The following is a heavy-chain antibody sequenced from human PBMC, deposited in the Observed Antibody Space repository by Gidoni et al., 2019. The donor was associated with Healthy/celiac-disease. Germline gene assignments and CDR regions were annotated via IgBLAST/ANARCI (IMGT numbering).Heavy chain of an antibody. CDR2: INHSGSA. Sequence: QVQLQQWGAGLLKPSETLSLTCAVYGGSFSGYYWSWIRQPPGKGLEWIGEINHSGSANYNPSLKSRVTISVDTSKNQFSLKLSSVTVADTAVYYCARVGISLRWGVEYWGQGTLVTVSS. CDR3: ARVGISLRWGVEY. D-gene: IGHD3-16*01. CDR1: GGSFSGYY. J-gene: IGHJ4*02. V-gene: IGHV4-34*01.